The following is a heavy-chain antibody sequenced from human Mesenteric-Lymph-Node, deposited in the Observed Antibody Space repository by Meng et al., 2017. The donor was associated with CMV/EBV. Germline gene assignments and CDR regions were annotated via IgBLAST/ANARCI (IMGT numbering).Heavy chain of an antibody. CDR3: AREEYAYCGGDCPIGY. CDR1: GYTFTSYG. Sequence: GYTFTSYGISWVRQAPGQGLGWMGWISAYNGNTSYAQKLQGRLIMTRDTSTSTVYMELNSLRSEDSAVYYCAREEYAYCGGDCPIGYWGQGTLVTVSS. CDR2: ISAYNGNT. D-gene: IGHD2-21*02. V-gene: IGHV1-18*04. J-gene: IGHJ4*02.